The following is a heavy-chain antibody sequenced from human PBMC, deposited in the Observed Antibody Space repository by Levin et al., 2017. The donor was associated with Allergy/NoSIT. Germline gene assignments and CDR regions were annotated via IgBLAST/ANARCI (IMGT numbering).Heavy chain of an antibody. Sequence: EASVKVSCKASGYTFTSYGISWVRQAPGQGLEWMGWISAYNGNTNYAQKLQGRVTMTTDTSTSTAYMELRSLRSDDTAVYYCAREGGQQWLVPLQNYYYYGMDVWGQGTTVTVSS. D-gene: IGHD6-19*01. J-gene: IGHJ6*02. CDR1: GYTFTSYG. V-gene: IGHV1-18*01. CDR3: AREGGQQWLVPLQNYYYYGMDV. CDR2: ISAYNGNT.